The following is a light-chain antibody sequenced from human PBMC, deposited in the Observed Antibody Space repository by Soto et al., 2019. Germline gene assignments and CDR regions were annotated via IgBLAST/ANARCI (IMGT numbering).Light chain of an antibody. CDR3: QRYGRSHPWT. Sequence: EIVLTQSPGTLSMSPGARATLSCRASQSVYSSYLAWFQQKPGQAHRLLIYGTSNRATGIPDRFSGSGSGTDFTLTISRLEPEDFAVYYCQRYGRSHPWTCGRGTEVEIK. CDR2: GTS. V-gene: IGKV3-20*01. CDR1: QSVYSSY. J-gene: IGKJ1*01.